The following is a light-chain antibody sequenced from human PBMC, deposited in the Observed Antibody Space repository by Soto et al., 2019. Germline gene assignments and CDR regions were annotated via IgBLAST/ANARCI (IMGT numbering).Light chain of an antibody. V-gene: IGLV2-11*01. J-gene: IGLJ1*01. CDR3: CSYAGSYTLVYV. CDR2: DVS. CDR1: SSDVGGYNY. Sequence: QSVLTQPRSVSGSPGQSVTISCTGTSSDVGGYNYVSWYQQHQGKAPKLMIYDVSKRPSGVPDRFSGYKSGNTASLTISGIQAADEAYYYCCSYAGSYTLVYVFGTGIKVTVL.